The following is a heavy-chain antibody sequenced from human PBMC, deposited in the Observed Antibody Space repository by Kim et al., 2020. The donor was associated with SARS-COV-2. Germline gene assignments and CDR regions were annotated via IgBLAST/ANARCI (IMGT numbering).Heavy chain of an antibody. D-gene: IGHD3-22*01. CDR2: IYHSGST. CDR1: GGSISSSNW. Sequence: SETLSLTCAVSGGSISSSNWWSWVRQPPGKGLEWIGEIYHSGSTNYNPSLKSRVTISVDKSKNQFSLKLSSVTAADTAVYYCARLHGDYDSRLLNGMDVWGQGTTVTVSS. V-gene: IGHV4-4*02. J-gene: IGHJ6*02. CDR3: ARLHGDYDSRLLNGMDV.